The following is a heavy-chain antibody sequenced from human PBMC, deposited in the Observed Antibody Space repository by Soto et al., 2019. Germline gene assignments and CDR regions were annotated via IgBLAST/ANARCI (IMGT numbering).Heavy chain of an antibody. V-gene: IGHV3-23*01. CDR1: GFTFTNYP. CDR2: ISGSGGST. CDR3: AKRPLKFEGSYFDY. D-gene: IGHD3-10*01. J-gene: IGHJ4*02. Sequence: EVQVLDSGGGLVQPGGSLRLSCAASGFTFTNYPMAWVRQAPAKGLEWVSTISGSGGSTFYADSVKGRFTIDRDNSKTTVYLKMNSLRIEDTAVYYCAKRPLKFEGSYFDYWGQGPLVTVSS.